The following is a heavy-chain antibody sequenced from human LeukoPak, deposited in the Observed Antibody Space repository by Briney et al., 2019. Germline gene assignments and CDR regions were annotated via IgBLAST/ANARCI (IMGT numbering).Heavy chain of an antibody. Sequence: GASVKVSCKASGYTFTVYYMHWVRQAAGQGLEWMGWINPNSGGTNFAQNFQGRVTMTRDTSISTAYMELTRLTSDDTAVYYCARDMGVPYYFDYWGQGTLVTVSS. J-gene: IGHJ4*02. V-gene: IGHV1-2*02. D-gene: IGHD2-8*01. CDR3: ARDMGVPYYFDY. CDR1: GYTFTVYY. CDR2: INPNSGGT.